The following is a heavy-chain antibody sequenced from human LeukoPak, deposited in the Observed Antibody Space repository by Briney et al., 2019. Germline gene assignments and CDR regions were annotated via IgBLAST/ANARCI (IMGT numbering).Heavy chain of an antibody. CDR1: GGSISSYC. CDR3: ARANCRGGSCYSAFDI. CDR2: IYYSGTT. Sequence: SETLSLTCTVSGGSISSYCWSWIRQPPGKGLEWIAYIYYSGTTNYNPSLKSRVSMSLDTSRNQFSLRFDSVTAADTAVYFRARANCRGGSCYSAFDIWGQGTMVTVSS. V-gene: IGHV4-59*01. D-gene: IGHD2-15*01. J-gene: IGHJ3*02.